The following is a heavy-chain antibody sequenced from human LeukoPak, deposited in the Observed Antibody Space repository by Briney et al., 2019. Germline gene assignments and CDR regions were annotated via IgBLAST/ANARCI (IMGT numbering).Heavy chain of an antibody. CDR3: ARASRDSGYAAPFDY. CDR2: ISGSGDST. Sequence: GGSLRLSCAASGFTFSSYAMNWVRQAPGKGLEWVSAISGSGDSTYYADSVKGRFTISRDNSKNTLYLQMNSLRAEDTAVYYCARASRDSGYAAPFDYWGQGTLVTVSS. D-gene: IGHD5-12*01. J-gene: IGHJ4*02. V-gene: IGHV3-23*01. CDR1: GFTFSSYA.